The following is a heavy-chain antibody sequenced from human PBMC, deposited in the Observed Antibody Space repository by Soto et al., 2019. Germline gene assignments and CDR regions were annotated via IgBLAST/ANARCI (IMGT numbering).Heavy chain of an antibody. Sequence: QVQLVQSGAEVKKPGSSVKVSCKASGGTFSSYAISWVRQAPGQGLEWMGGIIPIFGTANYAQKFQGRVTITADESTSTAYMELSRLRSEDTAVYYCAREPIGVDGDYVGWFDPWGQGTLVTVSS. J-gene: IGHJ5*02. D-gene: IGHD4-17*01. CDR2: IIPIFGTA. CDR3: AREPIGVDGDYVGWFDP. V-gene: IGHV1-69*01. CDR1: GGTFSSYA.